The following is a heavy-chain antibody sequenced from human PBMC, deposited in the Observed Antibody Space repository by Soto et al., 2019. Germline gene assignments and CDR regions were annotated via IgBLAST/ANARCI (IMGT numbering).Heavy chain of an antibody. CDR1: GFTFSNYA. CDR2: ISGSGGST. V-gene: IGHV3-23*01. CDR3: VKDRISSYYYYYGMDV. J-gene: IGHJ6*02. Sequence: GGSLRLSCAASGFTFSNYAMTWVRQAPGKGLEWVSGISGSGGSTYYADSVKGRPTISRDNSKNTLYLQMSSLSAEDTAVYYCVKDRISSYYYYYGMDVWGQGTTVTVSS.